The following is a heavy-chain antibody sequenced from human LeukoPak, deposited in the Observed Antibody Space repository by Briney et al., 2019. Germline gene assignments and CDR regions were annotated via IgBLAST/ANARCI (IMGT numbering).Heavy chain of an antibody. V-gene: IGHV4-61*01. CDR1: GGSVSSGSYY. D-gene: IGHD3-9*01. CDR2: IYYSGST. CDR3: ARDNHREDLRYPTVWFDP. J-gene: IGHJ5*02. Sequence: PSETLSLTCAVSGGSVSSGSYYWSWIRQPPGKGLEWIGYIYYSGSTNYNPSLKSRVTISVDTSKNQFSLKLSSVTAADTAVYYCARDNHREDLRYPTVWFDPWGQGTLVTVSS.